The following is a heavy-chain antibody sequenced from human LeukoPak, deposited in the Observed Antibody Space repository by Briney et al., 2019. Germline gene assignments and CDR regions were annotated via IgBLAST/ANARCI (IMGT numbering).Heavy chain of an antibody. D-gene: IGHD1-1*01. Sequence: ASVKVSCKASGDTFTGYYFHWVRQAPGQGLEWMGWINPNSANTNNAQKFQGRVTLTRDTSTDTAYMELTRLTSDDTAVYYCASPRARNNWFLFDFWGQGTLVTVSS. CDR2: INPNSANT. V-gene: IGHV1-2*02. CDR1: GDTFTGYY. CDR3: ASPRARNNWFLFDF. J-gene: IGHJ4*02.